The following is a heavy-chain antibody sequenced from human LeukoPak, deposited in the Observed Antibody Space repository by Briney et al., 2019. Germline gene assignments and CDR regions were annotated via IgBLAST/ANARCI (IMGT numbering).Heavy chain of an antibody. V-gene: IGHV1-69*04. CDR3: ARVAIAVAGRGFDY. CDR1: GGTFSSYA. J-gene: IGHJ4*02. Sequence: ASVKVSCKASGGTFSSYAISWVRQAPGQGLEWMGRIISIFGIANYAQKFQGRVTITADKSTSTAYMELSSLRSEDTAVYYCARVAIAVAGRGFDYWGQGTLVTVSS. D-gene: IGHD6-19*01. CDR2: IISIFGIA.